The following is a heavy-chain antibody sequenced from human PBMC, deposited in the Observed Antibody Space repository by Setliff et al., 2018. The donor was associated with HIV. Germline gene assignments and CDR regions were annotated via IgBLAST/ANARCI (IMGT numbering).Heavy chain of an antibody. V-gene: IGHV3-11*04. D-gene: IGHD3-22*01. CDR2: INGYGKII. CDR3: ARGRHYDSSGYYRGYFQN. Sequence: GGSLRLSCAASGFTFSDYYMSWIRQAPGKGLEWVADINGYGKIIYYADFVEGRFTISRDNANRPLSLQVNTLRAEDTAVYYCARGRHYDSSGYYRGYFQNWGQGTLVTVSS. CDR1: GFTFSDYY. J-gene: IGHJ1*01.